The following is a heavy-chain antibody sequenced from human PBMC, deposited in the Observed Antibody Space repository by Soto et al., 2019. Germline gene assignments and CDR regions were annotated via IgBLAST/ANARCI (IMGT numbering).Heavy chain of an antibody. D-gene: IGHD1-26*01. J-gene: IGHJ6*02. V-gene: IGHV3-23*01. Sequence: EVPLLESGGGLVQSGGSLRLSCAASGFSFSNYDMTWARQAPGKGLEWVSTISGSDSSTYYADSVKGRFTISRDNSKNTLYLQMNSLRADDTAVYYCTKGAWEDGWGQGTTVTVSS. CDR1: GFSFSNYD. CDR3: TKGAWEDG. CDR2: ISGSDSST.